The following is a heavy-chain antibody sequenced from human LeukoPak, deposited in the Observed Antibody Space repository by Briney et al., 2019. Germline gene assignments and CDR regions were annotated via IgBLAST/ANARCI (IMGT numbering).Heavy chain of an antibody. CDR1: GFIFSSYW. Sequence: PGGSLRLSCAGSGFIFSSYWMHWVRQAPGKGLVWVSAISGSGGSTYYADSVKGRFTISRDNSKNTLYLQMNSLRAEDTAVYYCAKASGIVLYYYYGMDVWGQGTTVTVAS. CDR2: ISGSGGST. V-gene: IGHV3-23*01. CDR3: AKASGIVLYYYYGMDV. D-gene: IGHD3-10*01. J-gene: IGHJ6*02.